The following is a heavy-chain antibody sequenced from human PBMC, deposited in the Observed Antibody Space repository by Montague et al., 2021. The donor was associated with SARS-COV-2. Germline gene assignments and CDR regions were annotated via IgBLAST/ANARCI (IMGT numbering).Heavy chain of an antibody. CDR1: GFSFSSYA. Sequence: SLRLSCAASGFSFSSYAMYWVRQAPGKGLEWVTFMPHDGTNTHYADSVKGRFTISRDNSKNTLYLDINSLRADDTAVYYCARDQSQYNFWTTYYDSYYYYVMDVWGHGTTVIVSS. D-gene: IGHD3-3*01. V-gene: IGHV3-30*01. J-gene: IGHJ6*02. CDR3: ARDQSQYNFWTTYYDSYYYYVMDV. CDR2: MPHDGTNT.